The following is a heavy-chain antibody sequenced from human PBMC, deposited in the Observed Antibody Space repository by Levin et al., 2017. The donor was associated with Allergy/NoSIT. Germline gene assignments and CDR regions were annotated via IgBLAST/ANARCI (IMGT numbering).Heavy chain of an antibody. CDR3: AKGQTLGVVDDGMDV. CDR1: GFTFSRYA. V-gene: IGHV3-23*01. CDR2: ISSSGSDT. D-gene: IGHD3-3*01. Sequence: GESLKISCAASGFTFSRYAMSWVRLAPGKGLEWLSSISSSGSDTFYADSLKGRFTISRDNSKSTLYLQMNSLRAEDTAVYKCAKGQTLGVVDDGMDVWGQGTTVTVAS. J-gene: IGHJ6*02.